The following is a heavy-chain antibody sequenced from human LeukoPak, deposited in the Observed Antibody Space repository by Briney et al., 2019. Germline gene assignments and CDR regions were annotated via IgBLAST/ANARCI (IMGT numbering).Heavy chain of an antibody. CDR1: GGTFSSYA. CDR3: ARGGVVTDDAFDI. J-gene: IGHJ3*02. CDR2: IIPIFGTA. D-gene: IGHD2-21*02. Sequence: ASVKVSCKASGGTFSSYAISWVRQAPGQGLEWMGGIIPIFGTANYAQKFQGRVTITADESTSTAYMELSRLRSEDTAVYYCARGGVVTDDAFDIWGQGTMVTVSS. V-gene: IGHV1-69*13.